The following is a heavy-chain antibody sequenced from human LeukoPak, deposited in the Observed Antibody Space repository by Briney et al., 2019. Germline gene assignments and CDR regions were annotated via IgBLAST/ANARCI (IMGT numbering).Heavy chain of an antibody. V-gene: IGHV1-69*05. D-gene: IGHD4-17*01. Sequence: SVKVSCTASGGTFSSYAISWVRQAPGQGLEWMGGIIPIFGTANYAQKFQGRVTITTDESTSTAYLELRSLRSDDTAVYYCARDTLRGGNWFDPWGQGTLVTVSS. CDR2: IIPIFGTA. CDR1: GGTFSSYA. CDR3: ARDTLRGGNWFDP. J-gene: IGHJ5*02.